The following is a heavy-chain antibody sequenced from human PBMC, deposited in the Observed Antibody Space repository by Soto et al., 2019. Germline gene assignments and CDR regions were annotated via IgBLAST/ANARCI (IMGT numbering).Heavy chain of an antibody. J-gene: IGHJ3*02. D-gene: IGHD3-10*01. CDR2: ISGSGGST. CDR3: AKGRGADDAFDI. V-gene: IGHV3-23*01. Sequence: GGSLRLSCAASGFTFSSYAMSWVLQAPGKGLEWVSAISGSGGSTYYADSVKGRFTISRDNSKNTLYLQMNSLRAEDAAVYYCAKGRGADDAFDIWGQGTMVTVSS. CDR1: GFTFSSYA.